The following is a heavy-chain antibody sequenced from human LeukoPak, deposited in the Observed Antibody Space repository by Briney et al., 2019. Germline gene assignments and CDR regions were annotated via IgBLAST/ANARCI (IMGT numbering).Heavy chain of an antibody. D-gene: IGHD3-10*01. Sequence: AGGSLRLSCAASGFTFSSYWMSWVRQAPGKGLEWVANMNQDGRETYYVDSVKGRFTISRDNAKNSLYLQVSSLRAEDTAVYYCARIGSSRGFDYWGQGTLVTVSS. CDR3: ARIGSSRGFDY. CDR2: MNQDGRET. J-gene: IGHJ4*02. CDR1: GFTFSSYW. V-gene: IGHV3-7*05.